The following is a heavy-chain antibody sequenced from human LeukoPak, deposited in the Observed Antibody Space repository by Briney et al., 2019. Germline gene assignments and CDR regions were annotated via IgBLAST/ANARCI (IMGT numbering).Heavy chain of an antibody. J-gene: IGHJ4*02. CDR1: GFTFSDYW. V-gene: IGHV3-74*01. CDR2: INTDGSSS. D-gene: IGHD2-2*01. Sequence: GGSLRLSCEGSGFTFSDYWMHWVRQAPGKGLVWVSRINTDGSSSTYADSVKGRFTISRDNPGNTLYLQMDSPRAEDTAVYYCARGPFSSSDGTGAYWGQGTLVTVSS. CDR3: ARGPFSSSDGTGAY.